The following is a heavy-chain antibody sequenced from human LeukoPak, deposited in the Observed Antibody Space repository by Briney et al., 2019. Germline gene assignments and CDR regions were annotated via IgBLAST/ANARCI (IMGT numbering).Heavy chain of an antibody. D-gene: IGHD6-6*01. Sequence: SETLSLTCTVSGGSLSTYYWSWIRQPPGKGLEWIGFIYYSGDTTYNPSLKSRVTISVDTSKNQFSLNLNSVTAADTAVYYCAREGASSSGRHIDYWGQGTLVTVSS. J-gene: IGHJ4*02. V-gene: IGHV4-59*01. CDR3: AREGASSSGRHIDY. CDR1: GGSLSTYY. CDR2: IYYSGDT.